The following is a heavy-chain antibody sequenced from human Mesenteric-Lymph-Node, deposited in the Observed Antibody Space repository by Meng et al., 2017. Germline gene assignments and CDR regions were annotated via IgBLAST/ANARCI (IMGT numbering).Heavy chain of an antibody. D-gene: IGHD3-10*01. V-gene: IGHV4-4*02. CDR2: IYHSGST. J-gene: IGHJ4*02. CDR3: ASYYYGSGSGFDY. CDR1: GGSISSSNW. Sequence: SETLSLTCAVSGGSISSSNWWSWVRQPPGKGLEWIGEIYHSGSTNYNPSLKSRVTISVDKSKNQFSLKLSSVTAADTAVYYCASYYYGSGSGFDYWGQGTLVTVSS.